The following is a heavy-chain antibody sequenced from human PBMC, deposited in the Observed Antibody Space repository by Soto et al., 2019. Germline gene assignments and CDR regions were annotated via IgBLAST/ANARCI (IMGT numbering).Heavy chain of an antibody. CDR3: ARDRRSIAPRPLDY. CDR1: GDSVSSNNNG. CDR2: TYYRSKWHN. D-gene: IGHD6-6*01. Sequence: SQTLSLTCAISGDSVSSNNNGWNWIRQSPSRGLEWLGRTYYRSKWHNDYAISVRSRITINPDTSKNQFSLQLNSVTPEDTAVYYCARDRRSIAPRPLDYWGQGXLVTVYS. J-gene: IGHJ4*02. V-gene: IGHV6-1*01.